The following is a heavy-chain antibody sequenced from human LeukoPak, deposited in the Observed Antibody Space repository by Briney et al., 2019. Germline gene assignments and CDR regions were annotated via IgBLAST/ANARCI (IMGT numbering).Heavy chain of an antibody. CDR3: ARSRFLEWLFPMDL. CDR1: GYSISSSNW. Sequence: PSETLSLTCAVSGYSISSSNWWGWIRQPPGKGLEWIGYIYYSGSTYYNPSLKSRVTMSVDTSKNQFSLKLSSVTAVDTAVYYCARSRFLEWLFPMDLWGQGTLVTVSS. D-gene: IGHD3-3*01. CDR2: IYYSGST. V-gene: IGHV4-28*01. J-gene: IGHJ5*02.